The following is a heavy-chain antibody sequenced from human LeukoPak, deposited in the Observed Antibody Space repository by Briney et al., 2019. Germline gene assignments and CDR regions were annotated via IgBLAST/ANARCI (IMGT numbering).Heavy chain of an antibody. D-gene: IGHD3-9*01. CDR3: ATGLLRYFDWLSSGNDY. Sequence: HXXRQAPGKGLEWMGGFDPEDGETIYAQKFQGRVTMTEDTSTDTAYMELSSLRSEDTAVYYCATGLLRYFDWLSSGNDYWGQGTLVTVSS. J-gene: IGHJ4*02. CDR2: FDPEDGET. V-gene: IGHV1-24*01.